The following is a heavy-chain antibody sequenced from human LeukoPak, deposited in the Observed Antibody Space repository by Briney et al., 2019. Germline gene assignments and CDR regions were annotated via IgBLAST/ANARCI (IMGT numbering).Heavy chain of an antibody. D-gene: IGHD6-6*01. CDR1: GGSISSSNYY. CDR3: ARGSISIAARRSVRADYYYMDV. Sequence: SETLSLTCTVSGGSISSSNYYWGWIRQPPGKGLEWIGSIYYSGSTYYNPSLKSRVTISVDTSKNQFSLKLSSVTAADTAVYYCARGSISIAARRSVRADYYYMDVWGKGTTVTVSS. V-gene: IGHV4-39*07. CDR2: IYYSGST. J-gene: IGHJ6*03.